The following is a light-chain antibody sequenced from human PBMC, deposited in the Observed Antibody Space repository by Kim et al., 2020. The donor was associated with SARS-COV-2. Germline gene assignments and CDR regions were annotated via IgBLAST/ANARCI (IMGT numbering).Light chain of an antibody. Sequence: RQTATPTCTGNSNFVGDQWSSWLQQPQRHPPTLLSYRNNNRPSGISERFSPSRSGSTASLTITGLQPEDEADYYCSALDSSLSEGVFGSGTKVTVL. CDR1: SNFVGDQW. V-gene: IGLV10-54*02. J-gene: IGLJ6*01. CDR2: RNN. CDR3: SALDSSLSEGV.